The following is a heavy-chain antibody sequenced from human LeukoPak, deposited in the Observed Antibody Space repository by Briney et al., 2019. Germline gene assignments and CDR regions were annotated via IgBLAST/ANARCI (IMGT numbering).Heavy chain of an antibody. V-gene: IGHV7-4-1*02. Sequence: APVKVSCKASGYTFTSYAMNWVRQAPGQGLEWMGWINTNTGNPTYAQGFTGRFVFSLDTSVSTAYLQISSLKAEDTAVYYCARLRADYYGSWSYYGAFDIWGQGTMVTVSS. CDR3: ARLRADYYGSWSYYGAFDI. CDR1: GYTFTSYA. CDR2: INTNTGNP. D-gene: IGHD3-10*01. J-gene: IGHJ3*02.